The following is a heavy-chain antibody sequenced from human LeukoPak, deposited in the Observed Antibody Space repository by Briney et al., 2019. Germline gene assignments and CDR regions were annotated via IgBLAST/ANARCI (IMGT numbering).Heavy chain of an antibody. CDR3: ARGLYYYDSSGYYYLGY. D-gene: IGHD3-22*01. CDR2: INWNGGST. Sequence: GGSLRLSCAASGFTFYDYGMSWVRQAPGKGLGWVSGINWNGGSTDYADSVKGRFTISRDNAKNSLYLQMNSLRAEDTALYYCARGLYYYDSSGYYYLGYWGQGTLVTVSS. J-gene: IGHJ4*02. V-gene: IGHV3-20*04. CDR1: GFTFYDYG.